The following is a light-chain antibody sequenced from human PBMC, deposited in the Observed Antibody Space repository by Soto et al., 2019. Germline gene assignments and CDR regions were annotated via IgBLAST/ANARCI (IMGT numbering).Light chain of an antibody. CDR2: DVS. J-gene: IGLJ1*01. CDR1: SSDVGGYNY. V-gene: IGLV2-14*03. CDR3: SSYTSSSTYV. Sequence: QSVLTQPASVSGSPGQSITISCTGTSSDVGGYNYVSWYQQHPDKAPKLMIYDVSNRPSGVSNRFSGSKSGNTASLTISWLQAEDEADYHCSSYTSSSTYVFGTGTKVTVL.